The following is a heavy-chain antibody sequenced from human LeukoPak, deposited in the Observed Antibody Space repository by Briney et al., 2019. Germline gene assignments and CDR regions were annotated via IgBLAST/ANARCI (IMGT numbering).Heavy chain of an antibody. CDR1: GYTFTSYG. D-gene: IGHD4-11*01. CDR2: ISPYNGNT. J-gene: IGHJ4*02. Sequence: GASVKVSCKASGYTFTSYGISWVRQAPGQGLEWMGWISPYNGNTNYAQNRQGRVTMTTDTPTSTAYMELRSLRSNDTAVYYCARGSVSTRPFDYWGQGTLVTVSS. V-gene: IGHV1-18*01. CDR3: ARGSVSTRPFDY.